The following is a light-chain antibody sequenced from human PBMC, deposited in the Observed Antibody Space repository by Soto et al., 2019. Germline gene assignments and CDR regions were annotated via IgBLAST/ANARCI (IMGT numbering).Light chain of an antibody. CDR1: QSVSSSY. Sequence: EIVLTQSPGTLSLSPGERATLSCRASQSVSSSYLAWYQHKPGQAPRLLIYGASSRATGIPDRFSGSGSGTDFTLTISRLEPEGFAVYYCQQYDNSPLFTFGPGTKVDIK. V-gene: IGKV3-20*01. J-gene: IGKJ3*01. CDR2: GAS. CDR3: QQYDNSPLFT.